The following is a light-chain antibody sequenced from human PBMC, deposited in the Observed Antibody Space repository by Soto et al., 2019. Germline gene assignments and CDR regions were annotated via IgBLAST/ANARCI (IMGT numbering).Light chain of an antibody. V-gene: IGLV2-14*03. CDR1: SSDVGGYNA. CDR2: GVS. CDR3: SSYASGGSYV. J-gene: IGLJ1*01. Sequence: QSALTQPASVSGSPGQSITISCSGSSSDVGGYNAVSWYQQHPGKVPKLVIYGVSDRPSGISSRFSASKSGNTASLTISGLQAEDEADYYCSSYASGGSYVFGTGTKLTV.